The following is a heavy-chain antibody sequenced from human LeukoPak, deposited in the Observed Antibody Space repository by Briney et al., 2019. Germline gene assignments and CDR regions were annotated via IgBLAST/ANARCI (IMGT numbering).Heavy chain of an antibody. CDR2: INHSGST. CDR3: ARRYCSGGSCYEVPYYFDY. V-gene: IGHV4-34*01. D-gene: IGHD2-15*01. CDR1: GGSFSGYY. Sequence: SETLFLTCAVYGGSFSGYYWSWIRQPPGKGLEWIGEINHSGSTNYNPSLKSRVTISVDTSKNQFSLKLSSVTAADTAVYYCARRYCSGGSCYEVPYYFDYWGQGTLVTVSS. J-gene: IGHJ4*02.